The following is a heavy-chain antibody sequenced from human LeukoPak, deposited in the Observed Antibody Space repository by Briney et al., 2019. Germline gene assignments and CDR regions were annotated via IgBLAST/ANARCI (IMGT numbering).Heavy chain of an antibody. Sequence: GGSLRLSCAASGFTFSSYSMNWVRQAPGKGLEWVSSISSSSSYIYYADSVKGRFTISRDNAKNSLYLQMNSLRAEDTAVYYCARVADDSAAAVDYWGQGTLVTVSS. CDR2: ISSSSSYI. D-gene: IGHD6-13*01. CDR3: ARVADDSAAAVDY. J-gene: IGHJ4*02. V-gene: IGHV3-21*01. CDR1: GFTFSSYS.